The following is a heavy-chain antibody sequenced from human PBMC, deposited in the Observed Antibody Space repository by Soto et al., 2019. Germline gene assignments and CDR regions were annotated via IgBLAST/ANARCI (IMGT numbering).Heavy chain of an antibody. J-gene: IGHJ4*02. CDR2: ISYDGSNT. D-gene: IGHD1-1*01. CDR1: GFTFSSYG. CDR3: AKEVRMERWPFDY. Sequence: GGSLRLSCVASGFTFSSYGMHWVRQAPGKGLEWVAIISYDGSNTYYADSVKGRFTISRDNSKNTLYLQMNSLRAEDTSVYYCAKEVRMERWPFDYWGQGTLVTVSS. V-gene: IGHV3-30*18.